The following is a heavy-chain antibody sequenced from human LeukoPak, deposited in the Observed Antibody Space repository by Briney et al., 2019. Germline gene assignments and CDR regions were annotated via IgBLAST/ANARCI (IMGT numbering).Heavy chain of an antibody. Sequence: GGSLRLSCAASGFTFSSYAMSWVRQAPGKGLEWVSAISGSGGSTYYADSVKGRFTISRDNSKNTLYLQMNSLSAEDTAVYYCAKAWPSVTSGPYYYCMDVWGQGTTVTVSS. D-gene: IGHD4-17*01. CDR3: AKAWPSVTSGPYYYCMDV. CDR2: ISGSGGST. CDR1: GFTFSSYA. V-gene: IGHV3-23*01. J-gene: IGHJ6*02.